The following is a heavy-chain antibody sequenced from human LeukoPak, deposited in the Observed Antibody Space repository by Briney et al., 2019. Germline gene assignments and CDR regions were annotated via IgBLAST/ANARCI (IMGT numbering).Heavy chain of an antibody. CDR2: INHSGST. J-gene: IGHJ5*02. Sequence: SETLSLTCTVSGGSISSYYWSWIRQPPGKGLEWIGEINHSGSTNYNPSLKSRVTISVDTSKNQFSLKLSSVTAADTAVYYCARGRRRYYYDSSGYFNWFDPWGQGTLVTVSS. CDR1: GGSISSYY. V-gene: IGHV4-34*01. D-gene: IGHD3-22*01. CDR3: ARGRRRYYYDSSGYFNWFDP.